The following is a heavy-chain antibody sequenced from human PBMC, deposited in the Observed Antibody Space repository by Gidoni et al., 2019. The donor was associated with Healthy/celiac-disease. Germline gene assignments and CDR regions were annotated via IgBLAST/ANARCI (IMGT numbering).Heavy chain of an antibody. CDR3: ARGVKRDYYYYGMDV. CDR1: GGSFSGYY. CDR2: INHSGST. J-gene: IGHJ6*02. Sequence: QVQLQQWGAGLLKPSETLSLTCAVYGGSFSGYYWSWIRQPPGKGLEWIGEINHSGSTNYNPSLKSRVTISVDTSKNQFSLKLSSVTAADTAVYYCARGVKRDYYYYGMDVWGQGTTVTVSS. V-gene: IGHV4-34*01.